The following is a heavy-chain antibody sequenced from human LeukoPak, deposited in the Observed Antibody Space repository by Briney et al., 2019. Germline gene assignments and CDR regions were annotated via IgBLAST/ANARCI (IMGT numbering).Heavy chain of an antibody. D-gene: IGHD2-2*01. J-gene: IGHJ4*02. Sequence: GGSLRLSCAASGFTFSSFAMTWVRQAPGKGLEWVSTISGSGGSTYYADSVKGRFTISRDNSKNTLYLQMYSLGAEDTAVYYCAKGIRVLDYWGQGTLVTVSS. CDR2: ISGSGGST. CDR1: GFTFSSFA. V-gene: IGHV3-23*01. CDR3: AKGIRVLDY.